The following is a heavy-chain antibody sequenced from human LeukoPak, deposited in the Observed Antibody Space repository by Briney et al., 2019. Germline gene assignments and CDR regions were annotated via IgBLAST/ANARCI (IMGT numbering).Heavy chain of an antibody. Sequence: GGSLRLSCTASGFTLSSYEMSWIRQAPGKGLEWVSSIDYSGGDTHYADSVKGRFTISRDNSKNTLYLQLSSLRGDDTAVYHCARDHSSGWTFDPWGQGTLVTVSS. CDR2: IDYSGGDT. D-gene: IGHD6-19*01. CDR1: GFTLSSYE. V-gene: IGHV3-23*01. J-gene: IGHJ5*02. CDR3: ARDHSSGWTFDP.